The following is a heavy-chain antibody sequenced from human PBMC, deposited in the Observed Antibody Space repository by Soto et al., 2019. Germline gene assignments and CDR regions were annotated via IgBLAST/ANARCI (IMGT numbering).Heavy chain of an antibody. J-gene: IGHJ4*02. D-gene: IGHD1-26*01. CDR1: GASTVSHYH. Sequence: LSLTFSVSGASTVSHYHWTWIRQPLGKGLEWMGYIFNSGTTFYNPSLTSRLSISMDTSGNHFSLELRSVTAADTAVYYCALALGPKTGLDYCGQGTLVAVSS. V-gene: IGHV4-31*02. CDR2: IFNSGTT. CDR3: ALALGPKTGLDY.